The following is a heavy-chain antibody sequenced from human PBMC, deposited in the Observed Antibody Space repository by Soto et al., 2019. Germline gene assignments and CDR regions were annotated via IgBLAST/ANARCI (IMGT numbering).Heavy chain of an antibody. CDR3: ARARYCTRTSCYNHYYYGMDI. Sequence: QEQLVQSGGEVKKPGASVRVSCKASGYTFTKYGITWVRQAPGQGLEWMGWIGVYNGKTNYARKLQGRVIMTADPSASKAYRELRRLRSEDTSVYYCARARYCTRTSCYNHYYYGMDIWGQGTKVSVSS. J-gene: IGHJ6*02. CDR2: IGVYNGKT. V-gene: IGHV1-18*04. D-gene: IGHD2-2*02. CDR1: GYTFTKYG.